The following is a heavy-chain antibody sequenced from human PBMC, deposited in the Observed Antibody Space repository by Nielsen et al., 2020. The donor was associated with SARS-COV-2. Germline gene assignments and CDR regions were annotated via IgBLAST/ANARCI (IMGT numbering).Heavy chain of an antibody. J-gene: IGHJ5*02. D-gene: IGHD2-2*01. CDR1: GFTFSSYA. CDR2: IWYDGSNK. CDR3: ARGPGTAAFDP. Sequence: GESLKISCAASGFTFSSYAMHWVRQAPGKGLEWVAVIWYDGSNKYYADSVKGRFTISRDNSKNTLYLQMNSLRAEDTAVYYCARGPGTAAFDPWGQGTLVTVSS. V-gene: IGHV3-33*08.